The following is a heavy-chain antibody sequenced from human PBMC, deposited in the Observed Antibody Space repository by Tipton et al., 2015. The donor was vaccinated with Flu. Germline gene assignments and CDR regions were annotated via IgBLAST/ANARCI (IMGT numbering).Heavy chain of an antibody. Sequence: SLRLSCAASGFTFSSYGMHWVRQAPGKGLEWVAVISYDGSNKYYADSVKGRFTISRDNSKNTLCLQMNSLRAEDTAVYYCAKVGQQSGGVDYWGQGTLVTVSS. D-gene: IGHD6-13*01. V-gene: IGHV3-30*18. J-gene: IGHJ4*02. CDR1: GFTFSSYG. CDR3: AKVGQQSGGVDY. CDR2: ISYDGSNK.